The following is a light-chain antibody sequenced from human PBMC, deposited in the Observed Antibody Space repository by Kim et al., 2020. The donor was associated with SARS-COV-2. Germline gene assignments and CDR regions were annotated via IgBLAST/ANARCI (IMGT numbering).Light chain of an antibody. CDR2: GAS. V-gene: IGKV3-15*01. Sequence: EIVMTQSPATLSVSPGERATLSCRASQSVSSNLAWYQQKPGQAPRLLIYGASTRATGIPARFSGSGSETEFNLTISSLQSEDFAVYHCQQYNNWPRTFGQGTKVDIK. J-gene: IGKJ1*01. CDR1: QSVSSN. CDR3: QQYNNWPRT.